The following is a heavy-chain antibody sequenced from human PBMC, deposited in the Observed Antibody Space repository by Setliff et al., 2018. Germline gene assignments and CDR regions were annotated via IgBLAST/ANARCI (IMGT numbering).Heavy chain of an antibody. CDR1: GFTFGTYT. CDR3: ARSENCGSTHCSPYDY. D-gene: IGHD2-2*01. Sequence: PGGSLRLSCVGSGFTFGTYTMNWIRQAPGKGLEWVSSISRDSLHIYYADSLEGRFTISRDNAKNSLYLQMNSLRAEDTAIYFCARSENCGSTHCSPYDYWGQGALVTVSS. J-gene: IGHJ4*02. V-gene: IGHV3-21*01. CDR2: ISRDSLHI.